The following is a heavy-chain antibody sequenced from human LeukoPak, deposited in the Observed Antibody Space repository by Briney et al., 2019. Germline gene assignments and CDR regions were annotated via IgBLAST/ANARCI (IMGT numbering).Heavy chain of an antibody. Sequence: GGSLRLSCAASGFIFSYYWMTWVRQAPGKGLEWVANIKQDGSEKYYVDCVKGRFTISRDNAKNSMSLQMNSLRADDTAVYYCARGMKLELPASSGFCYGMDVWGRGTTVTVSS. CDR3: ARGMKLELPASSGFCYGMDV. J-gene: IGHJ6*02. D-gene: IGHD1-7*01. CDR2: IKQDGSEK. CDR1: GFIFSYYW. V-gene: IGHV3-7*01.